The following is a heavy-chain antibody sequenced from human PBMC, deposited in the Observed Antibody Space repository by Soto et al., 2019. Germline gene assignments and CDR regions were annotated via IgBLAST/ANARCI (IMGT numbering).Heavy chain of an antibody. V-gene: IGHV4-34*01. D-gene: IGHD6-6*01. CDR2: INHSGST. CDR3: ARKRFGQLVFDP. J-gene: IGHJ5*02. Sequence: SETLSLTCAVYGGSFSGYYWSWIRQPPGKGLEWIGEINHSGSTNYNPSLKSRVTISVDTSKNQFSLKLSSVTAADTAVYYCARKRFGQLVFDPWGQGTLVTVS. CDR1: GGSFSGYY.